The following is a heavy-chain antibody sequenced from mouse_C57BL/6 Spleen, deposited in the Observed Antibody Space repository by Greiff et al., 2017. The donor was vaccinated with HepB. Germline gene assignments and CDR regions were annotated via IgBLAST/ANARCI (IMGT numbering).Heavy chain of an antibody. CDR2: ISYDGSN. Sequence: EVQLVESGPGLVKPSQSLSLTCSVTGYSITSGYYWNWIRQFPGNKLEWMGYISYDGSNNYNPSLKNRISITRDTSKNQFFLKLNSVTTEDTATYYCARSQAWFAYWGQGTLVTVSA. J-gene: IGHJ3*01. CDR3: ARSQAWFAY. CDR1: GYSITSGYY. V-gene: IGHV3-6*01.